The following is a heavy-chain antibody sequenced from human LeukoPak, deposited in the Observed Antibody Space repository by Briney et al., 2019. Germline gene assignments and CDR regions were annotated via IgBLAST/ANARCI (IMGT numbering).Heavy chain of an antibody. CDR2: ISGSGGST. J-gene: IGHJ3*02. CDR3: AKDELPSMMDDDAFDI. D-gene: IGHD3-22*01. V-gene: IGHV3-23*01. CDR1: GFTFSSYA. Sequence: GGSLRLSCAASGFTFSSYAMSWVRQAPGKGLEWVSAISGSGGSTYYADSVKGRFSISRDNSKNTLYLQMNSLRAEDTAVYYFAKDELPSMMDDDAFDIRGQGTMVTVSS.